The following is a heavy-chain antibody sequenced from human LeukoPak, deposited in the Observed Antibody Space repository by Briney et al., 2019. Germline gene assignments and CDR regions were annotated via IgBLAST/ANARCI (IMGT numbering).Heavy chain of an antibody. CDR3: ARGARSCSSTRCYAYYFDY. J-gene: IGHJ4*02. D-gene: IGHD2-2*01. CDR1: GFTVSSNY. CDR2: IYLGGNT. V-gene: IGHV3-53*01. Sequence: GGSLRLSCAASGFTVSSNYMTWVRQAPGKGLEWVSIIYLGGNTYYPDSVKGRFTISTDNSKNTLHLQMNSLRAEDTAVHYCARGARSCSSTRCYAYYFDYWGQGTLVTVSS.